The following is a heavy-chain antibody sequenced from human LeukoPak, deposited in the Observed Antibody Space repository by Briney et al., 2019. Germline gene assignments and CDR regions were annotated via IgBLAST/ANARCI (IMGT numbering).Heavy chain of an antibody. V-gene: IGHV3-7*01. CDR1: GFTFRNYW. CDR2: INEDGNKK. J-gene: IGHJ3*02. D-gene: IGHD1-14*01. CDR3: ARIDSRRTFDI. Sequence: PGGSLSLSCAVSGFTFRNYWMSWVRQAPGKGLEWVANINEDGNKKYYADSVKGRFTISRDNAKNSLSLQMNNLRFEGTAVYYCARIDSRRTFDIWGQGTMVTVSS.